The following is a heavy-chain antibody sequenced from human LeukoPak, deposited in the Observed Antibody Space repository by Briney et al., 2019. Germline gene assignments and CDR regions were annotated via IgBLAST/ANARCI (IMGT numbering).Heavy chain of an antibody. V-gene: IGHV1-69*13. J-gene: IGHJ4*02. Sequence: SVKVSCKASGGTFISYAISWVRQAPGQGLEWMGGIIPIFGTANYAQKFQGRVTITADESTSTAYMELSSLRSEDTAVYYCARPYGYSSGWFSFDYWGQGTLVTVSS. CDR2: IIPIFGTA. CDR3: ARPYGYSSGWFSFDY. CDR1: GGTFISYA. D-gene: IGHD6-19*01.